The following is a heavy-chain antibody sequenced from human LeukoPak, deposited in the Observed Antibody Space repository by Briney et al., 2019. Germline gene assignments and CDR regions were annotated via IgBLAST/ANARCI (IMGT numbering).Heavy chain of an antibody. J-gene: IGHJ3*02. CDR2: IYYSGST. D-gene: IGHD1-26*01. V-gene: IGHV4-59*01. CDR1: GGSISSYY. CDR3: ARVPGRPAFDI. Sequence: SETLSLTCTVSGGSISSYYWSWIRQPPGKGLEWIGYIYYSGSTNYNPSLKSRVTISVDTSKNQFSLKLSSVTAADTAIYYCARVPGRPAFDIWGQGTMVTVSS.